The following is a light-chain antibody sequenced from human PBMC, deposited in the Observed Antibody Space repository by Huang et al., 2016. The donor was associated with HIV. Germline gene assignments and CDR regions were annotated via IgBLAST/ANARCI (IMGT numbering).Light chain of an antibody. CDR1: QSITTS. Sequence: DIQMTQSPSSLSASVGDRVTITCRASQSITTSLNWYQQRPGKAPKLLIYDASTLQSGVPSRFSGSGSGTDFTLTISSLQPEDFATYHCQQSYRTPDTFGQGTKVEIK. CDR2: DAS. CDR3: QQSYRTPDT. V-gene: IGKV1-39*01. J-gene: IGKJ1*01.